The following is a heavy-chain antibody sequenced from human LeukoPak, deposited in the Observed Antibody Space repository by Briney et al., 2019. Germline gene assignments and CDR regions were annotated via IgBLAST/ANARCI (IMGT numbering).Heavy chain of an antibody. D-gene: IGHD6-19*01. J-gene: IGHJ4*02. CDR2: ISSSGSYI. CDR3: AKPSGWHHDY. CDR1: EFTFSTYE. Sequence: GGSLRLSCAASEFTFSTYEMNWVRQAPGKGLELVSYISSSGSYIYYADSVKGRFTISRDNAKNSIYLQMNSLRAEDTAVYYCAKPSGWHHDYWGQGTLVTVSS. V-gene: IGHV3-48*03.